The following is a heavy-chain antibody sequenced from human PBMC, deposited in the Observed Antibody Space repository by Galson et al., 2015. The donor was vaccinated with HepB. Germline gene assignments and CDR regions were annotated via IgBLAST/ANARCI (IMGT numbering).Heavy chain of an antibody. CDR2: ISGSGGST. V-gene: IGHV3-23*01. CDR1: GFTFSSYA. Sequence: SLRLSCAASGFTFSSYAMSWVRQAPGKGLEWVSAISGSGGSTYYADSVKGRFTISRDNSKNTLYLQMNSLRAEDTAVYYCAKIERYYDSSGYYYFDYWGQGTLVTVSS. D-gene: IGHD3-22*01. CDR3: AKIERYYDSSGYYYFDY. J-gene: IGHJ4*02.